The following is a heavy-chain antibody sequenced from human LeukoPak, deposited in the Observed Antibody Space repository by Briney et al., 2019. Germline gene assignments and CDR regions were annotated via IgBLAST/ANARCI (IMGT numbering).Heavy chain of an antibody. V-gene: IGHV5-51*01. Sequence: GGSLEISCQGPGYIFTNIWIGWVRQIPGKGLEGVGIIYPGDSDTRHSPSFEGQVPISADKYISTAYLQWSSLKASETAMYYCARQTRAGSGSRGYSFDFWGLGTLVTVSS. D-gene: IGHD3-10*01. CDR2: IYPGDSDT. J-gene: IGHJ4*02. CDR1: GYIFTNIW. CDR3: ARQTRAGSGSRGYSFDF.